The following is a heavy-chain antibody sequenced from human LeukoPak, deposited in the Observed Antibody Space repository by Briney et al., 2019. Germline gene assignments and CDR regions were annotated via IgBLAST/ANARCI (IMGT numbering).Heavy chain of an antibody. CDR3: ARGLIVFGVVIAHHTTLAGRTPRPFDP. Sequence: SETLSLTCTVSGGSISSYHWSWIRQPPGKGLESIGYIYNSVTNYNPSLKSRVTISVDTSKNQFSLKLSSVTAADTAVYYCARGLIVFGVVIAHHTTLAGRTPRPFDPWGQGTLVTVSS. D-gene: IGHD3-3*01. CDR1: GGSISSYH. V-gene: IGHV4-59*12. J-gene: IGHJ5*02. CDR2: IYNSVT.